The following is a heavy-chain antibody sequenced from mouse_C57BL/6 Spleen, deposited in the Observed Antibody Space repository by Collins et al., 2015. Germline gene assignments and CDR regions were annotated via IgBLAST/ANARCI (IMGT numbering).Heavy chain of an antibody. V-gene: IGHV5-4*02. J-gene: IGHJ4*01. CDR3: ARDQTSYYAMDY. Sequence: EVQLVESGGGLVKPGGSLKLSCAASGFTFSDYYMYWVRQTPEKRLEWVATISDGGSYTYYPDSVKGRFTISRDNAKNNLYLQMSSLKSEDTAMYYCARDQTSYYAMDYWGQGTSVTVSS. CDR1: GFTFSDYY. CDR2: ISDGGSYT.